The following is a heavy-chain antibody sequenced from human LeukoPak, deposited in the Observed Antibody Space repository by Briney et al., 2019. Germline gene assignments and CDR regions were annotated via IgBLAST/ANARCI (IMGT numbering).Heavy chain of an antibody. V-gene: IGHV4-34*01. CDR1: GGSFSGYY. D-gene: IGHD6-19*01. J-gene: IGHJ6*02. CDR3: ARGGYSSGWALGDYYYYYGIDV. Sequence: SETLSLTCSVYGGSFSGYYWSWIRQPPGKGLEWIGEINNSGSTNYNPSLKSRVTISVDTSKNQFSLKLSSVTAADTAVYYCARGGYSSGWALGDYYYYYGIDVWGQGTTVTVSS. CDR2: INNSGST.